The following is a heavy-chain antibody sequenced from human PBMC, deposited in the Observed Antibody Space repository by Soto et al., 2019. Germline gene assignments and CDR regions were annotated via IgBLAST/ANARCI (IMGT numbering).Heavy chain of an antibody. CDR1: GYTFTSYG. J-gene: IGHJ4*01. CDR3: ARDSPLSGFHDAWGRPRSCWYFYY. Sequence: SVKVSCKASGYTFTSYGISWVRQAPGQGLEWMGWISAYNGNTNYAQKLQGRVTMTTDTSTSTAYMELRSLRSDDTAVYYCARDSPLSGFHDAWGRPRSCWYFYYWG. V-gene: IGHV1-18*01. CDR2: ISAYNGNT. D-gene: IGHD6-19*01.